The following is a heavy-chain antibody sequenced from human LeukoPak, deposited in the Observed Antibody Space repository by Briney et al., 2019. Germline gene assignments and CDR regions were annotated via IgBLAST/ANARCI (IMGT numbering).Heavy chain of an antibody. Sequence: ASVKVSCKASGGTFSSYAISWVRQAPGQGLEWMGRIIPILGIANYAQKFQGRVTITADKSTSTAYMELSSLRSEDTAVYYRARVGGYGGNSDYWGQGTLVTVSS. J-gene: IGHJ4*02. D-gene: IGHD4-23*01. CDR3: ARVGGYGGNSDY. CDR1: GGTFSSYA. CDR2: IIPILGIA. V-gene: IGHV1-69*04.